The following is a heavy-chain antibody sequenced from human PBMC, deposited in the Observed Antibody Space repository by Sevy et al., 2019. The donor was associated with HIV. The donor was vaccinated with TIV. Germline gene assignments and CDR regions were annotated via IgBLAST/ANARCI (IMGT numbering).Heavy chain of an antibody. CDR1: GYTLTKLS. Sequence: ASVKVSCKVSGYTLTKLSMHGVRQAPGKGLEWMGSFDPEDGERIYAQNFQGRVTMSEDTSTDTAYMDLSSLRSDDTAVYYCAATREYYYGNSGYFDYWGQGTLVTVSS. CDR3: AATREYYYGNSGYFDY. CDR2: FDPEDGER. J-gene: IGHJ4*02. V-gene: IGHV1-24*01. D-gene: IGHD3-22*01.